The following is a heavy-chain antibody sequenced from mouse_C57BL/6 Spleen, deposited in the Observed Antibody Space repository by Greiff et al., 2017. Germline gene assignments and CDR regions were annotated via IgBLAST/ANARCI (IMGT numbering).Heavy chain of an antibody. J-gene: IGHJ1*03. CDR1: GYTFTSYW. CDR3: ARDGATVVAGWYFDV. V-gene: IGHV1-72*01. CDR2: IDPNSGGT. Sequence: QVQLQQSGAELVKPGASVKLSCKASGYTFTSYWMHWVKQRPGRGLEWIGRIDPNSGGTKYNEKFKSKATLTVDKPSSTAYMQLSSLTSEDSAVYYCARDGATVVAGWYFDVWGKGTTVTVSS. D-gene: IGHD1-1*01.